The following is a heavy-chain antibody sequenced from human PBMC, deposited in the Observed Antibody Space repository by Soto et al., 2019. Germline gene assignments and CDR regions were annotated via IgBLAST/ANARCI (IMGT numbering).Heavy chain of an antibody. D-gene: IGHD1-1*01. CDR2: IYSSGTT. CDR3: ARLRNHYFMDA. Sequence: QVQLQESGPGLVRPSETLSLTCSVSDGSISGLYWTWVRQSPGKGLEWIGWIYSSGTTNYNPSLKSRVAFSVDTSKNQFSLKLTSVTAADTAIYYSARLRNHYFMDAWGKGTTVAFSS. V-gene: IGHV4-59*08. CDR1: DGSISGLY. J-gene: IGHJ6*03.